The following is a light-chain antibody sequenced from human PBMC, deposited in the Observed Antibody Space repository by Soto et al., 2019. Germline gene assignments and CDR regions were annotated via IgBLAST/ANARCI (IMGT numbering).Light chain of an antibody. CDR3: QMHNSAPFS. V-gene: IGKV1-27*01. J-gene: IGKJ3*01. CDR2: TAS. Sequence: DIQMTQSPSSLSASVGDRVTITCRASQAISNYVAWYQQRPGKDPKLLIYTASTLQSGVPSRFSGSGSGTDFTLTISSLQPEDVATYYCQMHNSAPFSFGPGTKVDIK. CDR1: QAISNY.